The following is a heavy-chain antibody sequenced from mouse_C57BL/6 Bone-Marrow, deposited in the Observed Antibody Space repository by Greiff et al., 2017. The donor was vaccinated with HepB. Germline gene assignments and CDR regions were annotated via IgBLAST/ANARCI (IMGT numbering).Heavy chain of an antibody. Sequence: VHLVESGAELVKPGASVKMSCKASGYTFTTYPIEWMKQNHGKSLEWIGNFHPYNDDTKYNEKFKGKATLTVEKSSSTVYLELSRLTSDDSAVYYCARNGYPYYAMDYWGQGTSVTVSS. CDR2: FHPYNDDT. CDR1: GYTFTTYP. V-gene: IGHV1-47*01. J-gene: IGHJ4*01. CDR3: ARNGYPYYAMDY. D-gene: IGHD2-2*01.